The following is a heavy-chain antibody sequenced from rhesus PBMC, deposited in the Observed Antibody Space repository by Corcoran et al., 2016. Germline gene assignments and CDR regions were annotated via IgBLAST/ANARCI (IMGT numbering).Heavy chain of an antibody. V-gene: IGHV4S7*01. Sequence: QVQLQESGPGVVKPSETLSLTCAVSGGSISGYYLWSWIRPSPGKGLEWIGSIYGGRGSTSYNPSLKSRVISSIDTSKNQCSLKLSSVTAADTAVYYCARDIAAAGIDYWGQGVLVTVSS. CDR3: ARDIAAAGIDY. CDR2: IYGGRGST. CDR1: GGSISGYYL. J-gene: IGHJ4*01. D-gene: IGHD6-25*01.